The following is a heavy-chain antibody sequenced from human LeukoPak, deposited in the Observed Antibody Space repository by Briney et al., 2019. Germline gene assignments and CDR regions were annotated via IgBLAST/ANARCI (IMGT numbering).Heavy chain of an antibody. V-gene: IGHV3-23*01. CDR1: GFTVSSNY. D-gene: IGHD3-3*01. CDR3: AKDLRSGYREDY. Sequence: HPGGSLRLSCAASGFTVSSNYMSWVRQAPGKGLEWVSAISGSGGSTYYADSVKGRFTISRDNSKNTLYLQMNSLRAEDTAVYYCAKDLRSGYREDYWGQGTLVTVSS. J-gene: IGHJ4*02. CDR2: ISGSGGST.